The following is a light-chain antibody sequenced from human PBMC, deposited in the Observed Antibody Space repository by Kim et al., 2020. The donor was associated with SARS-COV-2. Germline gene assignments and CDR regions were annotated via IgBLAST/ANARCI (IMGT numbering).Light chain of an antibody. J-gene: IGKJ1*01. CDR2: GEA. CDR1: ESASRSY. CDR3: HEYGSYPRT. Sequence: DRATRSSRARESASRSYYAWYHHKPGEDPRILIYGEASRATGVPDRCSGSGWGADFTLTISRLEPEDFAVYYCHEYGSYPRTFGQGTKVDIK. V-gene: IGKV3-20*01.